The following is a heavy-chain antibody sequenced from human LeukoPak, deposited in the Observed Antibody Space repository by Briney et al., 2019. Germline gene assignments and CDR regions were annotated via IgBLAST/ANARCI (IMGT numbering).Heavy chain of an antibody. D-gene: IGHD2-15*01. CDR2: ISDDGSNK. CDR3: AGGLLGCSGGSCYPTDY. J-gene: IGHJ4*02. CDR1: GFIFSSYA. V-gene: IGHV3-30*04. Sequence: GGSLRLSCVASGFIFSSYAMHWVRQAPGKGLEWVAVISDDGSNKYYVDSVKGRFTISRDNPKNTLYLQMNSLRAEDTAVYFCAGGLLGCSGGSCYPTDYWGQGTLVTVSS.